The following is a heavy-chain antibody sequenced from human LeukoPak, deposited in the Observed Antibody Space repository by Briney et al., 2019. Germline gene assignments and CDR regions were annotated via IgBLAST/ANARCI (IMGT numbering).Heavy chain of an antibody. CDR3: AKDRVKGSGVFSPLRVLIRYGMDV. D-gene: IGHD3-10*01. J-gene: IGHJ6*02. CDR2: ISGSGGST. CDR1: GFTFSSYA. V-gene: IGHV3-23*01. Sequence: GGSLRLSCAASGFTFSSYAMSWVRQAPGKGLEWVSAISGSGGSTYYADSVKGRFTISRDNSKNTLYLQMNSLRAEDTAVYYCAKDRVKGSGVFSPLRVLIRYGMDVWGQGTTVTVSS.